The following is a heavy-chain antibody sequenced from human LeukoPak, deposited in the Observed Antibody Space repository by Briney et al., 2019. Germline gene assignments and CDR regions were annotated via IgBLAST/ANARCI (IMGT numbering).Heavy chain of an antibody. J-gene: IGHJ4*02. CDR1: GDSLSSYY. V-gene: IGHV4-34*01. CDR3: ARGGYSGHGGLDY. Sequence: SETLSLTCSVSGDSLSSYYWSWIRQPPGKGLEWIGEINHSGYTNYITALKSRVTISVDTSKNQFSLKLPSVTAADTAVYYCARGGYSGHGGLDYWGQGILVTVSS. D-gene: IGHD5-12*01. CDR2: INHSGYT.